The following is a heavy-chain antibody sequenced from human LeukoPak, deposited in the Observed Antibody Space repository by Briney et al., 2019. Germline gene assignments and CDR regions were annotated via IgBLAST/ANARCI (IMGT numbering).Heavy chain of an antibody. D-gene: IGHD3-10*01. CDR1: GFTFSSYA. CDR2: ISGSGGST. CDR3: AKEHHMVRGAFDY. Sequence: GGSLRLSCAASGFTFSSYAMSWVRQAPGKGLEWVSAISGSGGSTYYADSVKGRLTISRDNSKNTLYLQMSSLRAEDTAVYYCAKEHHMVRGAFDYWGQGTLVTVSS. J-gene: IGHJ4*02. V-gene: IGHV3-23*01.